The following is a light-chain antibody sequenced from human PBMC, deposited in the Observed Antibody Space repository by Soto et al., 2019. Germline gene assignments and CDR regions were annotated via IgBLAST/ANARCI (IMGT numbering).Light chain of an antibody. CDR1: SSDVGGYNY. CDR2: EVS. V-gene: IGLV2-8*01. J-gene: IGLJ1*01. Sequence: QSVLTQPPSASGSPGQSVTISCTGTSSDVGGYNYVSWYQQHPGKAPKLMIYEVSKRPSGVPDRFSGSKSGNTAALTVSGLQAEDEADYYCSSYVGTNSYVFGTGTQLTV. CDR3: SSYVGTNSYV.